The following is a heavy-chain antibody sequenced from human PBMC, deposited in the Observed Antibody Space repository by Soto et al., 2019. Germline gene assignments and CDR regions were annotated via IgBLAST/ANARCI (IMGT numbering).Heavy chain of an antibody. Sequence: SVKVSCKASGFTFTSSAVQWVRQARGQRLEWIGWIVVGSGNTNYAQKFQERVTITRDMSTSTAYMELSSLRSEDTAVYYCAAVWDPDYYYYGMDVWGQGTTVTVSS. D-gene: IGHD1-26*01. J-gene: IGHJ6*02. CDR1: GFTFTSSA. CDR3: AAVWDPDYYYYGMDV. V-gene: IGHV1-58*01. CDR2: IVVGSGNT.